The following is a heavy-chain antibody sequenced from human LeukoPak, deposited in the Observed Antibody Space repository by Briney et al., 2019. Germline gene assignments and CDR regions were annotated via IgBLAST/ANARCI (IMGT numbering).Heavy chain of an antibody. CDR2: ITSSSTYI. Sequence: PGGSLRLSCAASGFTFSSYNMNWVRQAPGKGLEWVSSITSSSTYIYYADSVKGRFTISRDNAKNSLYLQMNSLRAEDTAVYYCAREGGGYCSGGSCRAFDIWGQGTMVTVSS. V-gene: IGHV3-21*01. D-gene: IGHD2-15*01. J-gene: IGHJ3*02. CDR1: GFTFSSYN. CDR3: AREGGGYCSGGSCRAFDI.